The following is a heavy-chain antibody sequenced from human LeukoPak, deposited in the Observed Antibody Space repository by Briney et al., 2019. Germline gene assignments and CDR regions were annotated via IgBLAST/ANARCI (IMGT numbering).Heavy chain of an antibody. CDR2: ISGSGDGT. V-gene: IGHV3-23*01. D-gene: IGHD3-10*01. J-gene: IGHJ4*02. CDR1: GFTFSGYA. Sequence: PGGSLRLSCAASGFTFSGYAMSWVRQAPGKGLEWVSAISGSGDGTYYADSAKGRFTISRDNSKNTLFLQMNSLRAEDTAVYYCAKAGVLTLVRGVIVDYWGQGTLVTVSS. CDR3: AKAGVLTLVRGVIVDY.